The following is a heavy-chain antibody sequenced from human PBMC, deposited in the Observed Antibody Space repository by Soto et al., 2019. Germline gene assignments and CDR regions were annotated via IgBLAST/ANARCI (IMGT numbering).Heavy chain of an antibody. CDR2: ISGSGGST. J-gene: IGHJ6*02. CDR1: GFTFSSYA. Sequence: EVQLLESGGGLVQPGGSLRLSCAASGFTFSSYAMSWVRQAPGKGLEWVSAISGSGGSTYYADSVKGRFTISRDNSKNTLYLQMNSLRAEDTAVYYCAASDSGAYYYGMDVWGQGTTVTVSS. D-gene: IGHD1-26*01. V-gene: IGHV3-23*01. CDR3: AASDSGAYYYGMDV.